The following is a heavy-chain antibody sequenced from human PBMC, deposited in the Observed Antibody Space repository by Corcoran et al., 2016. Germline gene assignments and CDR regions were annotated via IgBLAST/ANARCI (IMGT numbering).Heavy chain of an antibody. CDR1: GFSFSSSW. J-gene: IGHJ4*02. CDR2: IKYDGSET. Sequence: EVQLVESGGGLVQPGGSLRLSCAASGFSFSSSWMDWVRQIPGKGLEWVANIKYDGSETYFVDSVKGRFTISRDNAQNSLYLQMNSLKDEDTAMYYCSESLNSWGQGTLVTGSS. V-gene: IGHV3-7*03. CDR3: SESLNS.